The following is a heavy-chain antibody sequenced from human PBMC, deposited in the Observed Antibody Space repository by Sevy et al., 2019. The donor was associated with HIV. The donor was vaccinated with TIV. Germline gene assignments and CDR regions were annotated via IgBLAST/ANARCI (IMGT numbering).Heavy chain of an antibody. CDR1: GFTFSDYY. J-gene: IGHJ4*02. Sequence: GGSMRLSCTASGFTFSDYYMSWIRQAPGKGLEWVSYISTSSSYTSYPDSLKGQFTISRDNAKNSLYLQMTSLRVEDTAVYYCARVRYNYGQKYFDYWGQGTLVTVSS. V-gene: IGHV3-11*06. CDR3: ARVRYNYGQKYFDY. D-gene: IGHD5-18*01. CDR2: ISTSSSYT.